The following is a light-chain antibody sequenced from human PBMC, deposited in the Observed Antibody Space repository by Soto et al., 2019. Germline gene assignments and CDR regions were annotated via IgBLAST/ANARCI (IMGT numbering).Light chain of an antibody. CDR2: DVT. Sequence: QSVLTQPPSASGSPGQSVTISCTGTSSDVGGYDSVSWYQQHPGKAPKLMIYDVTKRPSGVPDRFSGSKSSNTASLTVSGLRAEDEADYYCSSYAGTHIVFGTGTKLTVL. CDR3: SSYAGTHIV. CDR1: SSDVGGYDS. J-gene: IGLJ1*01. V-gene: IGLV2-8*01.